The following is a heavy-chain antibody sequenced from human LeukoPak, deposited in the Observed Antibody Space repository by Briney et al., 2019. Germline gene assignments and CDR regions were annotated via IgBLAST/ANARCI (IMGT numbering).Heavy chain of an antibody. CDR3: TKEGSVTFRGDFDY. D-gene: IGHD3-16*01. Sequence: GGSLRLSCAASGFTFSSYWMHWVRQAPGKGLVWVSRINSDGSSTSYADSVKGRFTISRDNAKNTLYLQMNSLRDDDTAVYYCTKEGSVTFRGDFDYWGQGTLVTVSS. CDR2: INSDGSST. J-gene: IGHJ4*02. V-gene: IGHV3-74*01. CDR1: GFTFSSYW.